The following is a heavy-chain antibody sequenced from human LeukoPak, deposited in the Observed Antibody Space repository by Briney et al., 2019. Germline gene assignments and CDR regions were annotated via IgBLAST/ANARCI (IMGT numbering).Heavy chain of an antibody. CDR3: ARGDLYGDYGIDY. CDR1: GFTFSSYS. Sequence: PGGSLRLSCAASGFTFSSYSMNWVRQAPGKGLEWVSSISSGSSYIYYADSVKGRFTISRDNAKNSLYPQMNSLRAEDTAVYYCARGDLYGDYGIDYWGQGTLVTVSS. V-gene: IGHV3-21*01. CDR2: ISSGSSYI. J-gene: IGHJ4*02. D-gene: IGHD4-17*01.